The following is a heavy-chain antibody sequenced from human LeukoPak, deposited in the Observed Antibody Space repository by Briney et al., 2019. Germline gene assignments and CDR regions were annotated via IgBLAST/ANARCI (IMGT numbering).Heavy chain of an antibody. D-gene: IGHD3-22*01. CDR3: AKSLNYYDSSAHYGLDY. Sequence: GGSLRLSCAASGFTFSSYSMNWVRQAPGKGLEWVSSISSSSSYIYYADSVKGRFTISRDNAKNSLYLQMNSLRAEDTAVYYCAKSLNYYDSSAHYGLDYWGQGTLVTVSS. J-gene: IGHJ4*02. CDR2: ISSSSSYI. CDR1: GFTFSSYS. V-gene: IGHV3-21*01.